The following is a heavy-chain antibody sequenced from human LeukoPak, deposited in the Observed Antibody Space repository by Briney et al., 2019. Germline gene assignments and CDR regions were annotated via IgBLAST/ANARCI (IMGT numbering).Heavy chain of an antibody. J-gene: IGHJ3*02. CDR3: ANEDIVVVPAARGAFDI. Sequence: GGSLRLSCAASGFTFSSYAMSWVRQAPGKGLEWVSAISGSGGSTYYADSVKGRFTISRDNSKNTLYLQMNSLRAEDTAIYYCANEDIVVVPAARGAFDIWGQGTMVTVSS. CDR2: ISGSGGST. CDR1: GFTFSSYA. V-gene: IGHV3-23*01. D-gene: IGHD2-2*01.